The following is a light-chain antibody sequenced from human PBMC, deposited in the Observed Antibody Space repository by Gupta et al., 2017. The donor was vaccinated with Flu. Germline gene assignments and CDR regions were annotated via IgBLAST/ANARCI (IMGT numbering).Light chain of an antibody. Sequence: DVLMTQSPLSLPVTLGQPASISCTSSQSLLYSDGNTYLSWFQQRPGQSPRRLIYQVSNRDSGVPDRFSGSGYGNHLTLKSSRGEEEDVGGYLCRQGEHWLPITFGQGTRLEIK. CDR3: RQGEHWLPIT. CDR1: QSLLYSDGNTY. J-gene: IGKJ5*01. V-gene: IGKV2-30*01. CDR2: QVS.